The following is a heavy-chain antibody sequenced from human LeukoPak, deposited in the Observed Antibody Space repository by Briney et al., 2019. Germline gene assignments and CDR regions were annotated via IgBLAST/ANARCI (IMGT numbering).Heavy chain of an antibody. CDR2: ISASAYTT. Sequence: GGSLRLSCAASGFAFSSYAMLWVRQAPGRGLEWVSVISASAYTTHYADSVKGRFTISRDNSKSTLYLQMNSLRAEDTAVYYCARDSDSGYGPFASWGQGTLVTVSS. CDR1: GFAFSSYA. CDR3: ARDSDSGYGPFAS. V-gene: IGHV3-23*01. D-gene: IGHD5-12*01. J-gene: IGHJ4*02.